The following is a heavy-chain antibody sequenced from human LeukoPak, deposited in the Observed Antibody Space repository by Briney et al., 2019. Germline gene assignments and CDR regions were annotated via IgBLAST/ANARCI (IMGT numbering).Heavy chain of an antibody. CDR3: AKGSYYDSSGSFYFDY. J-gene: IGHJ4*02. D-gene: IGHD3-22*01. CDR1: GFTFGNFA. Sequence: PGGSLRLSCAASGFTFGNFAMSWVRQPPGKGLEWLSAITNSGSTTYSADSVKGRFTISRDNSKNTLYVQVNSLGTEDTAAYYCAKGSYYDSSGSFYFDYWGQGTLVTVSS. CDR2: ITNSGSTT. V-gene: IGHV3-23*01.